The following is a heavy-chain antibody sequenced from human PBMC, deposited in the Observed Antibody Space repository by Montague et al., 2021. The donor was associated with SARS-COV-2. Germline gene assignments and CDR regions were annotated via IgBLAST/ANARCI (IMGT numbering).Heavy chain of an antibody. Sequence: SETLSLTCTVSGGSISSSSYYWGWIRQPPGKGLEWIGSIYYSGSTYYNPSLKSRVTISVDTSKNQFSLKLSPVTAADTAVYYCAREPYYYDSSGYYGGGYYYYNGMDVWGQGTTVTVSS. V-gene: IGHV4-39*02. D-gene: IGHD3-22*01. CDR1: GGSISSSSYY. CDR2: IYYSGST. J-gene: IGHJ6*02. CDR3: AREPYYYDSSGYYGGGYYYYNGMDV.